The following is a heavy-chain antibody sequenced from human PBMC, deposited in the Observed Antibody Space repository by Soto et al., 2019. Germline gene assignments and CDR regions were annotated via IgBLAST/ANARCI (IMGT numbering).Heavy chain of an antibody. CDR1: GGSFGSSAYY. V-gene: IGHV4-39*01. Sequence: SETLSLTCGVSGGSFGSSAYYWGWIRQAPGKGLEWIGSINYSGSTYYNPSLKSRVTISVDTSRNQFSLKLSSVTAADTALYYCSRRAPEGFDPCGQGTLVTVSS. CDR3: SRRAPEGFDP. J-gene: IGHJ5*02. CDR2: INYSGST.